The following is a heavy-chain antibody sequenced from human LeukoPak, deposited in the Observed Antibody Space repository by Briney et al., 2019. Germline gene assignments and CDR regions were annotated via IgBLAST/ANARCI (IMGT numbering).Heavy chain of an antibody. CDR1: GFTFSSYA. V-gene: IGHV3-48*04. CDR2: ISSSGNTT. J-gene: IGHJ4*02. Sequence: GGSLRLSCAASGFTFSSYAMSWVRQAPGKGLEWVSYISSSGNTTYHADSVKGRFTISRDNAKNSLYLQMSSLRAEGTAVYYCARDGGSSWYFDYWGQGTLVTVSS. D-gene: IGHD6-13*01. CDR3: ARDGGSSWYFDY.